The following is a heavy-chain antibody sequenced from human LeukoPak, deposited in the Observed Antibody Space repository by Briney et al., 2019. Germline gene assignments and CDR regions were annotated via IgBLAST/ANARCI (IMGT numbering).Heavy chain of an antibody. V-gene: IGHV1-8*03. CDR1: GYTFTSYD. CDR3: ARGHQIWGGFYQLPTYNWFDP. J-gene: IGHJ5*02. Sequence: ASVKVSCKASGYTFTSYDINWVRQATGQGLEWMGWMSPNSGNTGYAQKFQGRVTITRNTSISTAYMELSSLRSEDTAVYYCARGHQIWGGFYQLPTYNWFDPWGQGTLVTVSS. CDR2: MSPNSGNT. D-gene: IGHD2-2*01.